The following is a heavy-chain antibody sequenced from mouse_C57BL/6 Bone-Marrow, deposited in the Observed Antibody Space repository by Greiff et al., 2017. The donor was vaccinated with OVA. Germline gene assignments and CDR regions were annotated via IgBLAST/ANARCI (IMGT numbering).Heavy chain of an antibody. Sequence: QVQLQQPGAELVKPGASVKMSCKASGYTFTSYWITWVKQRPGQGLEWIGDIYPGSGSTNYNEKFKSKATLTVDTSSSTAYMQLSSLTSEDSAVYYCARFAHYYGPYYYAMDYWGQGTSVTGSS. CDR3: ARFAHYYGPYYYAMDY. CDR1: GYTFTSYW. J-gene: IGHJ4*01. CDR2: IYPGSGST. D-gene: IGHD1-1*01. V-gene: IGHV1-55*01.